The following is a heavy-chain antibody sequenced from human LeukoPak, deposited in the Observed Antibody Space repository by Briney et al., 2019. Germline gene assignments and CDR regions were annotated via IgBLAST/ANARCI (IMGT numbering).Heavy chain of an antibody. D-gene: IGHD6-19*01. V-gene: IGHV3-48*04. CDR1: GFTFSSYS. CDR2: ISSSGSTI. J-gene: IGHJ4*02. CDR3: ARSYSSGYRYFDY. Sequence: GGSLRLSCAASGFTFSSYSMNWVRQAPGKGLEWVSYISSSGSTIYYADSVKGRFTISRDNAKNSLYLQMNSLRAEDTAVYYCARSYSSGYRYFDYWGQGILVTVSS.